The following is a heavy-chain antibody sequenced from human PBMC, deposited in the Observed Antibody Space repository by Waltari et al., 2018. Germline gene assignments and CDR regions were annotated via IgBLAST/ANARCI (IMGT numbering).Heavy chain of an antibody. CDR2: IYTRGST. CDR1: GDSISSGSYH. J-gene: IGHJ5*02. D-gene: IGHD3-3*02. V-gene: IGHV4-61*02. Sequence: QLQLQESGPGLVKPSQTLSLTCTVSGDSISSGSYHWSWIRQAARKGLEWIGRIYTRGSTNNNPSLKSRVTISIDTSRNHFSLKLGSVTAADTAVYYWARDLSPPNWFDPWGQGTLVTVSS. CDR3: ARDLSPPNWFDP.